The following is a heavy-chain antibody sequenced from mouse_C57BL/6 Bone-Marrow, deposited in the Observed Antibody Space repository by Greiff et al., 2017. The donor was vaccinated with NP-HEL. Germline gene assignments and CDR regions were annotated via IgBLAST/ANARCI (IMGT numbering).Heavy chain of an antibody. J-gene: IGHJ3*01. D-gene: IGHD2-4*01. CDR3: AISVVYYYYPALFAY. Sequence: QVQLQQPGAELVRPGTSVTLSCKASGYTFTSYWMHWVKQRPGQGLEWIGVIDPSDSYTTYNQKFKGKATLTVDTSSSTAYMQLSSLTSEYSAVYYGAISVVYYYYPALFAYWGQGTLVTVSA. V-gene: IGHV1-59*01. CDR2: IDPSDSYT. CDR1: GYTFTSYW.